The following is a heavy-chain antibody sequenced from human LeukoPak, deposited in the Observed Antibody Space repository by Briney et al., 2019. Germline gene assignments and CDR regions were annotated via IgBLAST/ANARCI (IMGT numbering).Heavy chain of an antibody. D-gene: IGHD3-16*02. J-gene: IGHJ4*02. CDR1: GFTFSSCA. Sequence: GGSLRLSCAASGFTFSSCAMHWVRQAPGKGLEWVAVISYDGSNKYYADSVKGRFTISRDNSKNTLYLQMNSLRSEDTALDYCATFTERENYHYTANLWGQGTLVIVS. V-gene: IGHV3-30*04. CDR3: ATFTERENYHYTANL. CDR2: ISYDGSNK.